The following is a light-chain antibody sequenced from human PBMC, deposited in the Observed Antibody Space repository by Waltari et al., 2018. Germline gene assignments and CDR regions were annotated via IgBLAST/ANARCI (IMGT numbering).Light chain of an antibody. J-gene: IGKJ1*01. V-gene: IGKV3-15*01. Sequence: EMVMTQSPATLSVSPGERATISCRASQSVSSDLAWYQPKSGQAPRLLIYAASNRATGIPARFNGGGSGTEFTLTISSLQSGDSAVYYCQQYNNWPLTFGQGTKVEIK. CDR3: QQYNNWPLT. CDR1: QSVSSD. CDR2: AAS.